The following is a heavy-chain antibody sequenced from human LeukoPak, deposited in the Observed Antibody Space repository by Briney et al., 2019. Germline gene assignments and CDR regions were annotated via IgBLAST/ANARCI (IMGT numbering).Heavy chain of an antibody. V-gene: IGHV1-2*02. D-gene: IGHD6-13*01. Sequence: GASVTVSFKASGYTFTVYYMHWVRQAPGQGLEWMGWINPNSGGTNYAQKFQGRVTITRDTSISTAYMELSRLRSDDTAVYYCARETQQQLVARVVGFARWGQGTLVTVSS. CDR3: ARETQQQLVARVVGFAR. J-gene: IGHJ5*02. CDR1: GYTFTVYY. CDR2: INPNSGGT.